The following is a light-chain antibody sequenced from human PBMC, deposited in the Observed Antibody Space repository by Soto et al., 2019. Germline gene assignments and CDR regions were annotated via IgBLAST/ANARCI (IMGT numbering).Light chain of an antibody. J-gene: IGKJ4*02. CDR3: QQYDGSPLT. Sequence: EIVMTQSPATLSVSPGERATLSCRASQSVSSNLAWYQQKPGQAPRLLIYGASTRATGIPARFSGSGSGTDFTLTINRVEPEDFAVYFCQQYDGSPLTFGRGTKVDIK. CDR1: QSVSSN. V-gene: IGKV3-15*01. CDR2: GAS.